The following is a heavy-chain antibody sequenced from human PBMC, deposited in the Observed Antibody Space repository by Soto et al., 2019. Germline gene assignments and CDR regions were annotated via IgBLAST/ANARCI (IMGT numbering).Heavy chain of an antibody. Sequence: SLTCAVYGGSFSGYYWSWIRQPPGKGLEWIGEINHSGSTNYNPSLKSRVTISVDTSKNQFSLKLSSVTAADTAVYYCARHPSYYFDYWGQGTLVTVSS. J-gene: IGHJ4*02. CDR1: GGSFSGYY. V-gene: IGHV4-34*01. CDR3: ARHPSYYFDY. CDR2: INHSGST.